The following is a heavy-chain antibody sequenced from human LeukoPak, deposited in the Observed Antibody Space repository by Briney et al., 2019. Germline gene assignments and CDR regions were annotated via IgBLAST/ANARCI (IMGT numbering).Heavy chain of an antibody. Sequence: GGSLRLSCAASGFTFSSYWMSWVRQAPGKGLEWVANIKQDGSEKYYVDSVKGRFTISRDNAKNSLYLQMNSLGAEDTAVYYCARGAGYCTNGVCLNYFDYWGQGTLVTVSS. D-gene: IGHD2-8*01. V-gene: IGHV3-7*01. CDR3: ARGAGYCTNGVCLNYFDY. CDR1: GFTFSSYW. CDR2: IKQDGSEK. J-gene: IGHJ4*02.